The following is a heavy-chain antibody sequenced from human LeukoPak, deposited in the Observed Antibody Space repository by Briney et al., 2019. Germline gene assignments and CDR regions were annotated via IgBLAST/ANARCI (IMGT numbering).Heavy chain of an antibody. Sequence: SETLSLTCAVYGGSFSGYYWSWIRQPPGKGLEWIGEINHSGSTNYNPSLKSRVTISVDTSKNQFSLKLNSVTAADTAVYYCARAPAETYYYGSGSYPGAFDIWGQGTMVTVSS. CDR2: INHSGST. CDR1: GGSFSGYY. D-gene: IGHD3-10*01. J-gene: IGHJ3*02. CDR3: ARAPAETYYYGSGSYPGAFDI. V-gene: IGHV4-34*01.